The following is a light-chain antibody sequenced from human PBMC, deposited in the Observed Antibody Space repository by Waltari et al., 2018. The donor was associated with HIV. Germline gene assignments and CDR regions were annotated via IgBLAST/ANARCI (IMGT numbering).Light chain of an antibody. CDR3: QQYFSTSLFT. CDR1: QSVLYSSNNKNY. V-gene: IGKV4-1*01. Sequence: DIVMTQSPDSLAVSLGETATINCKCSQSVLYSSNNKNYLAWYQQKPGQPPKLLIYWASTRESGVPDRFTGSGSGTDFTLTISSLQAEDVAVYYCQQYFSTSLFTFGPGTKVDIK. CDR2: WAS. J-gene: IGKJ3*01.